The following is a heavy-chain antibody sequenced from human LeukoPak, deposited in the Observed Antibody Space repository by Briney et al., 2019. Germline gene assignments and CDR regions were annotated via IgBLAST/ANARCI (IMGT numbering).Heavy chain of an antibody. Sequence: SGTLSLTCAVSGDSISSSNWWSWVRQPPGKGLEWIGEIYHSGSTNYNPSLKSRVTISVDTSKSQFSLKLSSVTAADTAVYYCARVPGGALNWFDPWGQGTLVTVSS. J-gene: IGHJ5*02. CDR3: ARVPGGALNWFDP. D-gene: IGHD1-1*01. CDR2: IYHSGST. V-gene: IGHV4-4*02. CDR1: GDSISSSNW.